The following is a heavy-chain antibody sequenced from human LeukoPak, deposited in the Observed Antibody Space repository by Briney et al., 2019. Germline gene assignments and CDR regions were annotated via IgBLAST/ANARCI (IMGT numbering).Heavy chain of an antibody. V-gene: IGHV1-69*13. J-gene: IGHJ4*02. CDR3: ARDRGDEYSSGWYSFDY. CDR2: IIPIFGTA. D-gene: IGHD6-19*01. CDR1: GFTFTSHD. Sequence: GASVTVSCKASGFTFTSHDFNWVRQATGQGLEWMGGIIPIFGTANYAQKFQGRVTITADESTSTAYMELSSLRSEDTAVYYCARDRGDEYSSGWYSFDYWGQGTLVTVSS.